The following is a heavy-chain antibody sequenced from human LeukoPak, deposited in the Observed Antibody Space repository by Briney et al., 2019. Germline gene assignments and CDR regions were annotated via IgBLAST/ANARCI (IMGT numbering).Heavy chain of an antibody. CDR2: ISYGGTNK. CDR1: GFTFSSYT. CDR3: ASGILEWLSTDY. Sequence: GRSLRLSCAASGFTFSSYTMHWVRQAPGEGLEWVAVISYGGTNKYYADSVKGRFTISRDNSKNTLYLQMNSLRAEDTAVYYCASGILEWLSTDYWGQGTLVTVSS. J-gene: IGHJ4*02. D-gene: IGHD3-3*01. V-gene: IGHV3-30-3*01.